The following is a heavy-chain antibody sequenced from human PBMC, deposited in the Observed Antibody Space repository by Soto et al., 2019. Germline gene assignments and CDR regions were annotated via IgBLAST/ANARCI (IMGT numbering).Heavy chain of an antibody. V-gene: IGHV3-30*18. CDR1: GFTFSSYG. CDR2: ISYEGSNK. Sequence: GWSLILSCASSGFTFSSYGMHSVRQAPVKGLERVSVISYEGSNKYYADSVKGRFTISRDNSKNTLYLQMNSLRAEDTAVYYCAKDGWYSPRDYCMDVCGQETTVTVSS. CDR3: AKDGWYSPRDYCMDV. J-gene: IGHJ6*02. D-gene: IGHD6-13*01.